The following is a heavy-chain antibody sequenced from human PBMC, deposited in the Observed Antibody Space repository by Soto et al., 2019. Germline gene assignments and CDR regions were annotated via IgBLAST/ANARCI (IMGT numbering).Heavy chain of an antibody. CDR1: GFTFSDYY. V-gene: IGHV3-11*05. CDR3: ARDADILTGSDAFDI. Sequence: QVQLVESGGGLVKPGGSLRLSCAASGFTFSDYYMSWIRQAPGKGLEWVSYISSSSSYTNYADSVKGRVTISRDNAKNSLYLQMNSMRAEDTAVYYCARDADILTGSDAFDIWGQGTTVTVSS. D-gene: IGHD3-9*01. CDR2: ISSSSSYT. J-gene: IGHJ3*02.